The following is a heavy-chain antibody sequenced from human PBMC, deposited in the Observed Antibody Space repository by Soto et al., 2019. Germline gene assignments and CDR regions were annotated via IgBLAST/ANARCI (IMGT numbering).Heavy chain of an antibody. CDR2: IYYSGST. D-gene: IGHD6-13*01. V-gene: IGHV4-31*03. J-gene: IGHJ3*02. CDR1: GGSISSGGYY. CDR3: ARDVSGSWYAFDI. Sequence: SETLSLTCTVSGGSISSGGYYWSWIRQHPGKGLEWIGYIYYSGSTYYNPSLKSRVTISVDTSKNQFSLKLSSVTAADTAVYYCARDVSGSWYAFDIWGQGTMVTVSS.